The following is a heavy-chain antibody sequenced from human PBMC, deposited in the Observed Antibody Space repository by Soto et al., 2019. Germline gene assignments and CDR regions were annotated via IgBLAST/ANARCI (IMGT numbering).Heavy chain of an antibody. Sequence: GGSLRLSCAASGFTFSSYWMSWVRQAPGKGLEWVANIKQDGSEKYYVDSVRGRFTISRDNAKNSLYLQMNSLRAEDTAVYYCARPLFNWNDNWFDPWGQGTLVTVSS. CDR1: GFTFSSYW. CDR2: IKQDGSEK. J-gene: IGHJ5*02. D-gene: IGHD1-20*01. CDR3: ARPLFNWNDNWFDP. V-gene: IGHV3-7*03.